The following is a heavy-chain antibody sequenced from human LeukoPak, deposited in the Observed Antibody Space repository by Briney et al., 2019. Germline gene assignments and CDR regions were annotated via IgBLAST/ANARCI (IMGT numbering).Heavy chain of an antibody. J-gene: IGHJ4*02. CDR3: ARSVRGEDY. Sequence: KPSETLSLTCTVSGGSISDYYWNWIRQPPGKGLEWIGYMYYRGSSNFNPSLKSRVTISVDTSKDQFSLKLSSVTAADTAVYYCARSVRGEDYWGQGTLVTVSS. CDR1: GGSISDYY. D-gene: IGHD3-10*01. V-gene: IGHV4-59*08. CDR2: MYYRGSS.